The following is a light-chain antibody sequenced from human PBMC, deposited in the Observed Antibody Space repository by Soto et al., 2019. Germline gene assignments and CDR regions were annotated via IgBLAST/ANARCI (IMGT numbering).Light chain of an antibody. J-gene: IGKJ4*01. CDR2: AAS. CDR1: HVIARY. V-gene: IGKV1-9*01. Sequence: DIQLTQSPSFLSASVGVRVTLTCRASHVIARYLAWYQQKPGQAPKLLIYAASTLQSGVPARFSGSGSGTEFTLTISRLQPEDFATYYCQQLNIYPFTFGGGTKVEIK. CDR3: QQLNIYPFT.